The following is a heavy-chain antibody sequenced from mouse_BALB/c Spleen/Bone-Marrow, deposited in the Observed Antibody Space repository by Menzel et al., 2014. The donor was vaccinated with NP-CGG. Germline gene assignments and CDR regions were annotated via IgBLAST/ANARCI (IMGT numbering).Heavy chain of an antibody. CDR2: IDPANGNT. Sequence: EVHLVESGAELVKPGASVKLSCTASGFNIKDTYVHWVKQRPEQGLEWIGRIDPANGNTKYDPKFQGKATITADTSSNTAYLQLSSRTSEDTAVYYCARWEYYAMDYWGQGTSVTVSS. V-gene: IGHV14-3*02. D-gene: IGHD4-1*01. J-gene: IGHJ4*01. CDR1: GFNIKDTY. CDR3: ARWEYYAMDY.